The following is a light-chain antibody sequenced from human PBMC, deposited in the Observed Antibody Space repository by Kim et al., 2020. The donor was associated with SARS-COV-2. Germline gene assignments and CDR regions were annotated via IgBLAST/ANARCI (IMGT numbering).Light chain of an antibody. Sequence: LSASVGDRVTITCRACQSISTWLDWYQQKPGKAPKLLIYKASSLEFGVPSRFSGSGSGTEFTLTISSLQPDDFATYYCQQYNSWYTFGQGTKLEI. CDR2: KAS. J-gene: IGKJ2*01. CDR1: QSISTW. CDR3: QQYNSWYT. V-gene: IGKV1-5*03.